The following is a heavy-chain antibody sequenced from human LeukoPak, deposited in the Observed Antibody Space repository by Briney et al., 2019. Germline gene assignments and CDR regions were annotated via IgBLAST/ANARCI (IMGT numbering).Heavy chain of an antibody. CDR2: VSTSGGVT. J-gene: IGHJ4*02. CDR1: GFTVSSNY. Sequence: PGGSLRLSCAASGFTVSSNYMSWVRQAPGKGLEWVSAVSTSGGVTYYADSVKGRFTISRDNSKNTLYLQMNSLRAEDTAVYYCARQLGYCSDGNCYFDYWGQGTLVTVSS. CDR3: ARQLGYCSDGNCYFDY. D-gene: IGHD2-15*01. V-gene: IGHV3-23*01.